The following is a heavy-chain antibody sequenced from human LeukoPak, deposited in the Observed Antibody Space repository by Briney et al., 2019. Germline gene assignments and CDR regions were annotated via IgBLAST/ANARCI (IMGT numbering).Heavy chain of an antibody. CDR1: GGSISSYY. D-gene: IGHD2-2*01. CDR2: IYYSGST. CDR3: ARGEYRYCSSTSCRAGWFDP. V-gene: IGHV4-59*01. J-gene: IGHJ5*02. Sequence: PSETLSLTCTVSGGSISSYYWSWIRHPPGKGLEWIWYIYYSGSTNYNPSLKSRVTISVDTSKNQFSLKLSSVTAADTAVYYCARGEYRYCSSTSCRAGWFDPWGQGTLVTVSS.